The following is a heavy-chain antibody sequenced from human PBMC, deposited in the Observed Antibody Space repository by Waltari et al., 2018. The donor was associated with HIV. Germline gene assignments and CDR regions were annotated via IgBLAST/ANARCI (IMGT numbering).Heavy chain of an antibody. D-gene: IGHD4-17*01. CDR2: IKLRESGA. J-gene: IGHJ4*02. CDR1: GIPFTTYW. V-gene: IGHV3-74*01. CDR3: SSLTTRGDFLDL. Sequence: EVQLVEFGGGLVQPGGSLTLSCVTSGIPFTTYWMHWVRQAPGKGLGWVSFIKLRESGAIYADSVRGRFTISRDNARNTVYLQMTSLRAEDTAVYYCSSLTTRGDFLDLWGRGTLVTVSS.